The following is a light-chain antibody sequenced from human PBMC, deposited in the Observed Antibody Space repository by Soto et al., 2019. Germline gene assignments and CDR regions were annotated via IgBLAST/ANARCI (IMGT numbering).Light chain of an antibody. CDR1: SSNIGNNY. J-gene: IGLJ2*01. CDR2: ENN. Sequence: QSVLTQRPSVSAAPGQKVTISCSGSSSNIGNNYVSWYQQLPGTAPKLLIYENNKRPSGIPDRFSGSKSGTSATLGITGLQTGDEADYYCGTWDSSLSAGVFGGGTKVTVL. V-gene: IGLV1-51*02. CDR3: GTWDSSLSAGV.